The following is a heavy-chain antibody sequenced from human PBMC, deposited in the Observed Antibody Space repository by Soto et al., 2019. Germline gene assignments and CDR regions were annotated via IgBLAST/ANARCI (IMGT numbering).Heavy chain of an antibody. CDR2: INHSGST. CDR3: ARGKITGRFEY. V-gene: IGHV4-34*01. CDR1: GASFSGYY. D-gene: IGHD2-8*02. Sequence: PSETLSLTCAVYGASFSGYYWTWIRQPPGTGLEWIGEINHSGSTNYNPSLKSRVTISVDTSKNQFSLKLTSVTAADTAVYYCARGKITGRFEYWGQGTRVTDPS. J-gene: IGHJ4*02.